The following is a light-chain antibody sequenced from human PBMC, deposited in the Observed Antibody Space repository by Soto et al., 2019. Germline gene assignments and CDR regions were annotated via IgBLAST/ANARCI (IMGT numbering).Light chain of an antibody. J-gene: IGKJ4*01. Sequence: DIQMTQSPSSLSASVGDRVTITCRARQTISAYLNWYQQKPGKAPQLLIFAAIALQSGVPSRFSGSGSGTDFTLTINSLQPEDFATYYCQQSYSTPPTFGGGTKVEIK. CDR2: AAI. CDR1: QTISAY. CDR3: QQSYSTPPT. V-gene: IGKV1-39*01.